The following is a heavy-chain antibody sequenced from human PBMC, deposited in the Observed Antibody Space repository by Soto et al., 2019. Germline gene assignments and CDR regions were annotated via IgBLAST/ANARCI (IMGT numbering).Heavy chain of an antibody. CDR1: GFTFSGSA. V-gene: IGHV3-73*01. Sequence: PGGSLRLSCAASGFTFSGSAMHWVRQASGKGLEWVGRIRSKANSYATAYAASVKGRFTTSRDDSKNTAYLQMNSLKTEDTAVYYCTRHSPLHYYDSSGYYYWFDPWGQGTLVTVSS. CDR2: IRSKANSYAT. CDR3: TRHSPLHYYDSSGYYYWFDP. D-gene: IGHD3-22*01. J-gene: IGHJ5*02.